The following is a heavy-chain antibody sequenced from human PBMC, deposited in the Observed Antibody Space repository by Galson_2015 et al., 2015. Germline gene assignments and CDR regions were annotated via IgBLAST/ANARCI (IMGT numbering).Heavy chain of an antibody. CDR3: AKASSSSYHFDY. D-gene: IGHD6-13*01. CDR1: GFTFSSYA. CDR2: ITGSGGVT. Sequence: SLRLSCAASGFTFSSYAMSWVRQAPGRGLEWVSAITGSGGVTNYEASVKGRFTISRDNSKNTLSLQMNSLRAEDTAVYYCAKASSSSYHFDYWGQGTLVTVSS. V-gene: IGHV3-23*01. J-gene: IGHJ4*02.